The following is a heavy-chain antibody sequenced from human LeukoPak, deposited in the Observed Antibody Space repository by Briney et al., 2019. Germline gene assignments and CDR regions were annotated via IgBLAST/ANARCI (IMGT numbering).Heavy chain of an antibody. CDR1: GFTFSSYA. CDR3: ARDQGSLPVWFYYYMDV. Sequence: QPGGSLRLSCVASGFTFSSYAMHWVRQAPGKGLERLAVISYDGTNKYYADSVKGRFTISRDNSKNTLYLQMNSLRDEDTAVYYCARDQGSLPVWFYYYMDVWGSGTTVTVSS. D-gene: IGHD3-16*01. V-gene: IGHV3-30*01. J-gene: IGHJ6*03. CDR2: ISYDGTNK.